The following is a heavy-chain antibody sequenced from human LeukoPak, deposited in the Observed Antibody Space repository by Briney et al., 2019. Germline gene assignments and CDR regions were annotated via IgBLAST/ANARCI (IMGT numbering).Heavy chain of an antibody. CDR3: ARLYSGIYYCMDV. Sequence: SETLSLTCTVSGDSISSSSYYWGWIRQPPGKGLEWIGSIYYSGSTYYNPSLKSRVTISVDTSKNQFSLKLSSVTAADTAVYYCARLYSGIYYCMDVWGKGTTVTISS. CDR1: GDSISSSSYY. D-gene: IGHD3-10*01. CDR2: IYYSGST. J-gene: IGHJ6*03. V-gene: IGHV4-39*01.